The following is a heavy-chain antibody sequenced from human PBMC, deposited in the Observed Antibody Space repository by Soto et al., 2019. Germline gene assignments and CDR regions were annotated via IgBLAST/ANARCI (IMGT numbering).Heavy chain of an antibody. V-gene: IGHV1-2*04. CDR2: INPNSGGT. CDR3: ARGDSYYGSRSDFDY. Sequence: QVQLVQSGAEVKKPGASVKVSCKASGYTFTGYYMHWVRQAPGQGLEWMGWINPNSGGTNYAQKFQGWVTMTRDTSISTAYMELSRLRSDDTAVYYCARGDSYYGSRSDFDYWGQGTLVTVSS. J-gene: IGHJ4*02. CDR1: GYTFTGYY. D-gene: IGHD3-10*01.